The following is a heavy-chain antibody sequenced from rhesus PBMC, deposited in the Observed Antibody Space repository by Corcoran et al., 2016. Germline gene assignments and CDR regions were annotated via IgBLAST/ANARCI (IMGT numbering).Heavy chain of an antibody. J-gene: IGHJ5-1*01. D-gene: IGHD2-39*01. CDR2: IYGGGGST. CDR3: ARDLPSSDRFDV. V-gene: IGHV4S2*01. Sequence: QVQLQESGPGLVKPSETLPLTCAVSGASISSNYWSWIRPAPGKGLEWIGRIYGGGGSTDYNPSLKSRVTMSIDTSKNQFSLKLKSVTAADTAVYYCARDLPSSDRFDVWGAGVLVTVSS. CDR1: GASISSNY.